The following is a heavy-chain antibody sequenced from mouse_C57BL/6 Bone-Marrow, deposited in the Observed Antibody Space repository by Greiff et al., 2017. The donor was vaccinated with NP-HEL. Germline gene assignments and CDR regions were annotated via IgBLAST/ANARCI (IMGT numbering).Heavy chain of an antibody. CDR2: IYPGDGDT. V-gene: IGHV1-82*01. CDR1: GYAFSSSW. Sequence: VQLVESGPELVKPGASVKISCKASGYAFSSSWMNWVKQRPGKGLEWIGRIYPGDGDTNYNGKFKGKATLTADKSSSTAYMQLSSLTSEDSAVYFCARDYYGSSYDPWFAYWGQGTLVTVSA. CDR3: ARDYYGSSYDPWFAY. J-gene: IGHJ3*01. D-gene: IGHD1-1*01.